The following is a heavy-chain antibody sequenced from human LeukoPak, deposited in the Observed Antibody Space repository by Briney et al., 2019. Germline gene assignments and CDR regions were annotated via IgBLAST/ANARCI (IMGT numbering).Heavy chain of an antibody. D-gene: IGHD6-13*01. V-gene: IGHV3-73*01. CDR2: IRSKANSYAT. J-gene: IGHJ4*02. Sequence: PGGSLRLSCAASGFTFSGSAMHWVRQASGKGLELVGRIRSKANSYATAYAASVKGRFTISRDDSKNTAYLQMNSLKTEDTAVYYCISSSRGYFDYWGQGTLVTVSS. CDR3: ISSSRGYFDY. CDR1: GFTFSGSA.